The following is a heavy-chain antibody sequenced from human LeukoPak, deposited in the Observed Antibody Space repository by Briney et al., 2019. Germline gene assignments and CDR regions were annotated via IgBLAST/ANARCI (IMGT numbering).Heavy chain of an antibody. J-gene: IGHJ4*02. V-gene: IGHV1-8*01. CDR2: MNPNSGKT. CDR1: GYTFTSYD. Sequence: ASVKVSCKASGYTFTSYDIHWVRQDPGRGLDYLGWMNPNSGKTGYTQKFQGRFSMTRDTSISTAYLELNSLTSEDTAVYYCARGGGFSFGAQSYYQLSLWGQGTLVTVSP. D-gene: IGHD3-10*01. CDR3: ARGGGFSFGAQSYYQLSL.